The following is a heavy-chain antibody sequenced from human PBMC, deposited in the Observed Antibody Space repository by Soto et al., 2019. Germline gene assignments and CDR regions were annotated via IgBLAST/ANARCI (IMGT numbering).Heavy chain of an antibody. CDR3: ARVPDVVVPAAMSYYYYGMDV. J-gene: IGHJ6*02. CDR2: IWYDGSNK. V-gene: IGHV3-33*01. CDR1: GSTFSSYG. Sequence: QVQLVESGGGVVQPGRSLRLSCAASGSTFSSYGMHWVRQAPGKGLEWVAVIWYDGSNKYYADSVKGRFTISRDNSKNTLYLQMNSLRAEDTAVYYCARVPDVVVPAAMSYYYYGMDVWGQGTTVTVSS. D-gene: IGHD2-2*01.